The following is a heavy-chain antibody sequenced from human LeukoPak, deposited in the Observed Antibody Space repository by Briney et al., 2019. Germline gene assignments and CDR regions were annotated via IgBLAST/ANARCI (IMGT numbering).Heavy chain of an antibody. D-gene: IGHD6-19*01. Sequence: PGGSLRLSCAASGLSVITQYMAWVRQAPGKGLEWVSFINSGGTTNYADSVKGRFTISRDYSKNTLYLQMNSLRAEDTAVYYCATIVSDSSGWYHFDHWGQGALVTVSS. CDR1: GLSVITQY. CDR3: ATIVSDSSGWYHFDH. J-gene: IGHJ4*02. CDR2: INSGGTT. V-gene: IGHV3-66*01.